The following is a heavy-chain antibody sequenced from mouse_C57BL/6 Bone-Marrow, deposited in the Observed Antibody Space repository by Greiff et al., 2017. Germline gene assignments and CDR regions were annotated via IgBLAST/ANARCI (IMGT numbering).Heavy chain of an antibody. J-gene: IGHJ2*01. CDR3: ARRDYSYYVDY. CDR1: GFNIKDYY. CDR2: IDPEDGET. V-gene: IGHV14-2*01. D-gene: IGHD1-1*01. Sequence: VQLQQPGAELVKPGASVKLSCTASGFNIKDYYMHWVKQRTEQGLEWIGKIDPEDGETKYDPKFQGKATITADTSSSTAYLQLSSLTSEDTAVYYCARRDYSYYVDYWGQGTTLPVTA.